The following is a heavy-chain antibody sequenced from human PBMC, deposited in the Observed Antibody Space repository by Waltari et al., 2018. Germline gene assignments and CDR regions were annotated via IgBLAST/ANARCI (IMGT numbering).Heavy chain of an antibody. J-gene: IGHJ4*02. CDR3: ARLDSSGFYMFDS. Sequence: QVQLQESGPGLVKPSQTLSLTCTVSGGSISPGGYYWNWLRQHPGRGLEWIGYVYYSCSTYFNPSLKSRLDMSVDMSKNQFSLKLTSVTAADSAVYFCARLDSSGFYMFDSWGQGTLVTVSS. CDR1: GGSISPGGYY. V-gene: IGHV4-31*03. CDR2: VYYSCST. D-gene: IGHD3-22*01.